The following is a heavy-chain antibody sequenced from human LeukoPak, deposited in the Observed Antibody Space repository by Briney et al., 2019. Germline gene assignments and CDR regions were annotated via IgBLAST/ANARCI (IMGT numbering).Heavy chain of an antibody. CDR1: GFTFSTYN. V-gene: IGHV3-48*01. Sequence: HPGGSLRLSCAASGFTFSTYNMLWVRQTPGKGLEWLFYINSGGSAVHYADSVKDRFTFSRDNAKNSLYLQMNSLRVEDTGIYYCARVGSRGDWFDYWGQGTRVTVSS. D-gene: IGHD1-26*01. CDR3: ARVGSRGDWFDY. CDR2: INSGGSAV. J-gene: IGHJ5*01.